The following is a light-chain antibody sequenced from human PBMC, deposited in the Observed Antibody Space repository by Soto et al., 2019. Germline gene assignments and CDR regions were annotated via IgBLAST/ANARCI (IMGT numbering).Light chain of an antibody. CDR2: DAS. J-gene: IGKJ4*01. CDR1: QSVSSY. CDR3: QQRST. V-gene: IGKV3-11*01. Sequence: EIVLTQSPATLSLSPGERATLSCRASQSVSSYLAWYQQKPGQAPRLLIYDASNRATGIPARFSGSGSGTDFTLTISSPEPEDFAVYYCQQRSTFGGGTKVEIK.